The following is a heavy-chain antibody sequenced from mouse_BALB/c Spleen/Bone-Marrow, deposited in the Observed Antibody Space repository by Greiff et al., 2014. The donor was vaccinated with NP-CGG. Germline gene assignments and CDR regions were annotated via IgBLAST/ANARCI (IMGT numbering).Heavy chain of an antibody. J-gene: IGHJ4*01. CDR2: INPYDGGT. V-gene: IGHV1-18*01. Sequence: EVQLQQSGPELVKPGASMKISCKASGYSFTGYTMNWVKQSHGKNLERIGLINPYDGGTSYNQKFKGKATLTVDKSSSTAYMELLSLTSEDSAVYYCARHGYGNYVAMDYWGQGTSVTVSS. D-gene: IGHD2-10*02. CDR1: GYSFTGYT. CDR3: ARHGYGNYVAMDY.